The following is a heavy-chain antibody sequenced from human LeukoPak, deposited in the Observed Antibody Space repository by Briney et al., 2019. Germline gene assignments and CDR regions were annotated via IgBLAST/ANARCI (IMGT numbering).Heavy chain of an antibody. V-gene: IGHV1-18*01. CDR2: VSALNGDT. CDR1: GYSLTTFG. J-gene: IGHJ4*02. CDR3: TRGPTIGVEYFDY. Sequence: ASVKVSCRASGYSLTTFGLTWVRQAPGQGLEWMGWVSALNGDTNYAQNLQDRVTLTTDTSTNTAYMELRSLRSDDTAMYYCTRGPTIGVEYFDYWGQGTLVTVSS. D-gene: IGHD2-8*01.